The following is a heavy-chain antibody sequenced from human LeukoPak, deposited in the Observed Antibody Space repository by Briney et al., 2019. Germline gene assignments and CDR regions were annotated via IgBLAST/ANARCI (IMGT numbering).Heavy chain of an antibody. CDR3: ARPSAPYSGNYDY. CDR2: INPNSGGT. Sequence: GASVKVTFKASGYTFTGYYMHWGRQAPGQGLEWMGWINPNSGGTNYAQKFQGRVTMTRDTSISTAYMELSRLRSDDTAVYYCARPSAPYSGNYDYWGEGTLVTVSS. J-gene: IGHJ4*02. D-gene: IGHD1-26*01. V-gene: IGHV1-2*02. CDR1: GYTFTGYY.